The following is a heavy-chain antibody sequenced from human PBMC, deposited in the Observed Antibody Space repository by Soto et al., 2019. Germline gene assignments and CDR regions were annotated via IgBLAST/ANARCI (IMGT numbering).Heavy chain of an antibody. D-gene: IGHD3-22*01. J-gene: IGHJ4*02. CDR2: IYWDDDK. CDR3: AHTYYDSSPRFDY. CDR1: GGSISSYYW. V-gene: IGHV2-5*08. Sequence: TLSLTCTVSGGSISSYYWSWIRQPPGKALEWLALIYWDDDKRYSPSLKSRLTITKDTSKNQVVLTMTNMDPVDTATYYCAHTYYDSSPRFDYWGQGTLVTVSS.